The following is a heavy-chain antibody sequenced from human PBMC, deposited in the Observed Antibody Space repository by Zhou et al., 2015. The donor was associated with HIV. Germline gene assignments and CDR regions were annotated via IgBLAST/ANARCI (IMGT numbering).Heavy chain of an antibody. V-gene: IGHV1-69*01. CDR2: IIPIFGTA. CDR3: ARDRGNRFDP. Sequence: QVQLVQSGAEVKKPGSSMKVSCKASGGTFSSYAINWVRQAPGQGLEWMGGIIPIFGTAKYAQKFQGRVTITADASTSTAYMELSSLRSEDTAVYYCARDRGNRFDPWGQGTLVTVSS. CDR1: GGTFSSYA. J-gene: IGHJ5*02. D-gene: IGHD2/OR15-2a*01.